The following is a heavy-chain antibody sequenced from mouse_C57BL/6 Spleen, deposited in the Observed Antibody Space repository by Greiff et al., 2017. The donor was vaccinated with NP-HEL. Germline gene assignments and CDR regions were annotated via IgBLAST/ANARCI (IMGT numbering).Heavy chain of an antibody. CDR1: GYAFTNYL. D-gene: IGHD2-3*01. CDR3: AREGDGYPLCY. V-gene: IGHV1-54*01. CDR2: INPGSGGT. Sequence: VQLQQSGAELVRPGTSVKVSCKASGYAFTNYLIEWVKQRPGQGLEWIGVINPGSGGTIYNEKFKGKATLTADKSSSTAYMQLSSLTSEDSAVYFCAREGDGYPLCYWGQGTTLTVSS. J-gene: IGHJ2*01.